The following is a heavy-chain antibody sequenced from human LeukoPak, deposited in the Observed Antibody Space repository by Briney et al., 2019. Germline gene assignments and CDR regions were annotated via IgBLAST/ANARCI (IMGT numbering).Heavy chain of an antibody. CDR3: ARSGILTGYRSFGWFDP. CDR2: ISAYNGNT. Sequence: RASVKLSCKASGYTFTSYGISWVRQAPGQGLEWMGWISAYNGNTNYAQKLQGRVTMTTDTSTSTAYMELRSLRSDDTAVYYCARSGILTGYRSFGWFDPWGQGTLVTVSS. D-gene: IGHD3-9*01. CDR1: GYTFTSYG. V-gene: IGHV1-18*01. J-gene: IGHJ5*02.